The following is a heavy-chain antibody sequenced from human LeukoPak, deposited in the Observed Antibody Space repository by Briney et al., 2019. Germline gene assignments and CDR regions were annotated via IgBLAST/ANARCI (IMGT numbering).Heavy chain of an antibody. D-gene: IGHD3-3*01. Sequence: GSLRLSCAASGFTFSSHWMHWVRQAPGKGLVWVSRINTDGSTTSYADSVKGRFTISRDNAKNTLYLQMNSLRAEDTAVYYCARVYTFGPDYWGQGTLVTVSS. CDR2: INTDGSTT. V-gene: IGHV3-74*01. J-gene: IGHJ4*02. CDR3: ARVYTFGPDY. CDR1: GFTFSSHW.